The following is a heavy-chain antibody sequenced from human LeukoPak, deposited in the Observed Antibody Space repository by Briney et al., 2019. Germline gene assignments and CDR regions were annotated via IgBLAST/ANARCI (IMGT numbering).Heavy chain of an antibody. CDR1: GFTVSSNY. CDR3: AKDADYYYGSGNYMDV. Sequence: GGSLRLSCAASGFTVSSNYMSWVRQAPGKGLEWVSVIYSCGSTYYADSVKGRFTISRDNSKNTLYLQMNSLRAEDTAVYYCAKDADYYYGSGNYMDVWGKGTTVTISS. V-gene: IGHV3-66*03. CDR2: IYSCGST. J-gene: IGHJ6*03. D-gene: IGHD3-10*01.